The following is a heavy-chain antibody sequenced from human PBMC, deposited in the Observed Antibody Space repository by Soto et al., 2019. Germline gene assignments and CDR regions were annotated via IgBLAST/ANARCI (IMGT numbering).Heavy chain of an antibody. Sequence: QEELVQSGAEVKKPGSSVNVSCRTSEGTFASYCITWLRQAPGQRLEWMGEIIPLMRTVNYAQKFQDRVTITGDRSTSTVYMALSSLRSDDTAVYYCARDPVDLFGYLDVWGQGTPVTVSS. CDR2: IIPLMRTV. CDR1: EGTFASYC. D-gene: IGHD2-21*01. V-gene: IGHV1-69*06. J-gene: IGHJ6*02. CDR3: ARDPVDLFGYLDV.